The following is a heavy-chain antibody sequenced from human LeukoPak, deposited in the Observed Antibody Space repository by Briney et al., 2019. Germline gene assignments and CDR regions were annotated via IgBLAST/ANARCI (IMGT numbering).Heavy chain of an antibody. D-gene: IGHD2-15*01. CDR1: AFSFNSYW. Sequence: GGSLRLSCAASAFSFNSYWMTWVRQAPGRGLEWVANINPAGSDTYYVDPVKGRFTISRDNAKNLVYLQMNSLRAEDTAVYSCGRFGYVAAVDLWGQGTLVTVSS. CDR2: INPAGSDT. V-gene: IGHV3-7*01. J-gene: IGHJ4*02. CDR3: GRFGYVAAVDL.